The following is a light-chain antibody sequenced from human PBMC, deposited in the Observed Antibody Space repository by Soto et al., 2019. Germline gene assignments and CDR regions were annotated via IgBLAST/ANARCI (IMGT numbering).Light chain of an antibody. CDR3: SSYAGSNNVV. CDR1: SGDVGGYNY. CDR2: EVN. J-gene: IGLJ2*01. Sequence: QLVLTQPPSASGSPGQSVTISCTGTSGDVGGYNYVSWYQQHPGKAPKLMIYEVNKRPSGVPGRFSGSKSGNTASLTVSGLQAEDEADYYCSSYAGSNNVVFGGGTKLTVL. V-gene: IGLV2-8*01.